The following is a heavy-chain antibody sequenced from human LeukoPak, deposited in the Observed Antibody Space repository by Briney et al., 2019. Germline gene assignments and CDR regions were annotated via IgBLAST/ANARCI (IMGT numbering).Heavy chain of an antibody. Sequence: ASVKVSCKASGGTFSSYTISWVRQAPGQGLEWMGIINPSGGSTSYAQKFQGRVTMTRDTSTSTVYMELSSLRSEDTAVYYCARDSGQIDYWGQGTLVTVSS. D-gene: IGHD6-25*01. CDR1: GGTFSSYT. CDR3: ARDSGQIDY. CDR2: INPSGGST. J-gene: IGHJ4*02. V-gene: IGHV1-46*01.